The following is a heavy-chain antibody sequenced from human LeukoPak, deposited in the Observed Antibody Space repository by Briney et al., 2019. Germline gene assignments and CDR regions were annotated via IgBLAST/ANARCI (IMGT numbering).Heavy chain of an antibody. Sequence: SETLSLTCTVSGGSINNSSYYWGWIRQPAGKGLEWIGRIYVSGRIDYNPSLRSRVTMSVDTSKNQLSLRVRSVTAADTGVYYCARDSGTTGEVKFDPWGQGTLVTVSS. CDR2: IYVSGRI. CDR3: ARDSGTTGEVKFDP. D-gene: IGHD3-10*01. V-gene: IGHV4-61*02. CDR1: GGSINNSSYY. J-gene: IGHJ5*02.